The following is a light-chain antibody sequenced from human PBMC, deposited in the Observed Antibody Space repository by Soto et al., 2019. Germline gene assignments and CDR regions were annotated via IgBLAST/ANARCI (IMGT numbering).Light chain of an antibody. CDR1: ESIARH. V-gene: IGKV1-39*01. J-gene: IGKJ5*01. CDR3: QQTYTTLSIT. CDR2: AAS. Sequence: DIQMTQSPSSLSASVGDRVTITCRASESIARHLNWYQQKPGKAPKLLIYAASSLQNGVPSRFRGGGSGTHFTLTISNLQPEDFATYYCQQTYTTLSITFGQGTRLVIK.